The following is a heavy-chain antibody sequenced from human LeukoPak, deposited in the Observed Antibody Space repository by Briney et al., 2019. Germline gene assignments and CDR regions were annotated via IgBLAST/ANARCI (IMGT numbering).Heavy chain of an antibody. CDR2: IYWNDDK. J-gene: IGHJ5*02. D-gene: IGHD5-12*01. CDR1: GFSLSTSGVG. V-gene: IGHV2-5*01. Sequence: SGPTLVKPTQTLTLTCTFSGFSLSTSGVGVGWIRQPPGKALEWLALIYWNDDKRYSPSLKSRLTISKDTSKKQVVLTMTNMDPVDTATYYCARSYSDYDYFNNWFDPWGQGTLVTVSS. CDR3: ARSYSDYDYFNNWFDP.